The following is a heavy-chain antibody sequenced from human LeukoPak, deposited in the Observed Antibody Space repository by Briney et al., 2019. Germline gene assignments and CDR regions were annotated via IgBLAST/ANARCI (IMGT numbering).Heavy chain of an antibody. V-gene: IGHV4-34*01. CDR1: GGSFSGYY. Sequence: SETLSLTCAVYGGSFSGYYWSWIRQPPGKGLEWIGEINHSGSTNYNPSLKSRVTISVDTSKNQFSLKLSSVTAADTAVYYCARGVPGSGSYRGGYFDYWGQGTLVTVSS. D-gene: IGHD3-10*01. CDR3: ARGVPGSGSYRGGYFDY. J-gene: IGHJ4*02. CDR2: INHSGST.